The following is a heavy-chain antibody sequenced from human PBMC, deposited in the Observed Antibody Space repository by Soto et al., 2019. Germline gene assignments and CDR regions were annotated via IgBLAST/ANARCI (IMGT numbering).Heavy chain of an antibody. CDR3: SLSPVFVSVAYFDY. V-gene: IGHV2-5*02. D-gene: IGHD2-15*01. J-gene: IGHJ4*02. CDR2: IYWDDDK. Sequence: SGPTLVNPTQTLTLTCTFSGFSLSTSGVGVGWIRQPPGKALEWLALIYWDDDKRYSPSLRSRLTITKDTSKNQVVLTMTNMDPVDTATYYCSLSPVFVSVAYFDYWGQGTLVTVSS. CDR1: GFSLSTSGVG.